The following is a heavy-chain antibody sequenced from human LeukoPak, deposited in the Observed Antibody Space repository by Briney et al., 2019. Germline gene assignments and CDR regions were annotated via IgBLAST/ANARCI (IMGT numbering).Heavy chain of an antibody. D-gene: IGHD6-6*01. Sequence: PSETLSLTCTVSGGSISSYYWSWIRQPPGKGLEWIGYIYYRGSTNYNPSLKSRVTISVDTSKNQFSLKLSSVTAADTAVYYCARVAPPLVYYYYYYMDVWGKGTTVTVSS. J-gene: IGHJ6*03. CDR3: ARVAPPLVYYYYYYMDV. CDR1: GGSISSYY. CDR2: IYYRGST. V-gene: IGHV4-59*01.